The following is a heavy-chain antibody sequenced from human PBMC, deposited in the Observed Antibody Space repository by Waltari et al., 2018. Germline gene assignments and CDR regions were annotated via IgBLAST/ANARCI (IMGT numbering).Heavy chain of an antibody. CDR3: ARDQGQLLWFRELSFDY. Sequence: QVQLQESGPGLVKPSETLSLTCTVSGYSISSGYYWGWIRQPPGKGLEWIGSIYHSGSTYYNPSLKSRVTISVDTSKNQFSLKLSSVTAADTAVYYCARDQGQLLWFRELSFDYRGQGTLVTVSS. V-gene: IGHV4-38-2*02. CDR2: IYHSGST. CDR1: GYSISSGYY. D-gene: IGHD3-10*01. J-gene: IGHJ4*02.